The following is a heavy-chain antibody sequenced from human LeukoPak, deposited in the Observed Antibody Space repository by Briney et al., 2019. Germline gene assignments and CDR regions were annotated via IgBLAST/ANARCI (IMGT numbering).Heavy chain of an antibody. CDR1: GYTFTNYG. CDR2: ISAYNGNT. Sequence: ASVKVSCKASGYTFTNYGISWVRQAPGQGLEWMGWISAYNGNTNYAQKLQGRVTMTTDTSTSTAYMELRSLRSDDTAVYYCAREVVPAVHWDYWGQGTLVTVSS. V-gene: IGHV1-18*01. J-gene: IGHJ4*02. CDR3: AREVVPAVHWDY. D-gene: IGHD2-2*01.